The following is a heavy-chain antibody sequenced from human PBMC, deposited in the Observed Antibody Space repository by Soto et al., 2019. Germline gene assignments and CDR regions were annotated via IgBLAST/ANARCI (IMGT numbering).Heavy chain of an antibody. CDR3: ARRGYQLLWENYYYMDV. CDR1: GFTFSSYA. CDR2: ISSNGGST. Sequence: GGSLRLSCAASGFTFSSYAMHWVRQAPGKGLEYVSAISSNGGSTYYANSVKGRFTISRDNSKNTLYLQMGSLRAEDMAVYYCARRGYQLLWENYYYMDVWGKGTTVTVSS. J-gene: IGHJ6*03. D-gene: IGHD2-2*01. V-gene: IGHV3-64*01.